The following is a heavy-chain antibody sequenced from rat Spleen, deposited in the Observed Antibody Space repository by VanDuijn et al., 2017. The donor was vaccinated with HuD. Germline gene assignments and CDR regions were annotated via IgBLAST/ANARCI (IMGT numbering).Heavy chain of an antibody. CDR1: GFTFSDYY. CDR2: ISYDGSST. V-gene: IGHV5-29*01. Sequence: EVQLVESDGGLVQPGRSLKLSCAASGFTFSDYYMAWVRQAPTKGLEWVATISYDGSSTYYRDSVKGRFTISRDNAKSSLYLQMDSLRSGDTATYYCVRYKNYDYYVMDAWGQGVSVTVSS. CDR3: VRYKNYDYYVMDA. D-gene: IGHD1-10*01. J-gene: IGHJ4*01.